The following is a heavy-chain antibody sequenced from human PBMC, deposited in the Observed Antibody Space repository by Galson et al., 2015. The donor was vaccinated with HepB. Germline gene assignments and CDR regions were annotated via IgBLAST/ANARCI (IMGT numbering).Heavy chain of an antibody. D-gene: IGHD3-22*01. V-gene: IGHV1-18*01. CDR2: ISVYNHNT. Sequence: SVKVSCKASGYTFPSYGISWVRQAPGQGLEWMGWISVYNHNTDYGKNFQGRVTMTADTSTSTAYMDLRSLRSDDTAVYYCARSHYYDSSYRDPYYFDSWGQGTLVTVSS. CDR1: GYTFPSYG. CDR3: ARSHYYDSSYRDPYYFDS. J-gene: IGHJ4*02.